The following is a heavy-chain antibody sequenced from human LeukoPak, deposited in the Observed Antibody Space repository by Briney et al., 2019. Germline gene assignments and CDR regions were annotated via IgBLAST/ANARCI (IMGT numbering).Heavy chain of an antibody. D-gene: IGHD3-10*01. CDR2: ISAYNGNT. V-gene: IGHV1-18*01. J-gene: IGHJ3*02. Sequence: GASVKVSCKASGYTYTSYGISWVRQSPGQGLEWMGWISAYNGNTNYAQKLQGRVTMTTDTSTSTAYMELRSLRSDDTAVYYCARDMVRGVITPSDAFDIWGKGQWSPSLQ. CDR3: ARDMVRGVITPSDAFDI. CDR1: GYTYTSYG.